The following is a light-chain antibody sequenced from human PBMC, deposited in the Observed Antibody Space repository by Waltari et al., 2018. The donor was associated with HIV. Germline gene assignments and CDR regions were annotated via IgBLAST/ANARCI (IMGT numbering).Light chain of an antibody. CDR3: CSYADTYTWV. CDR2: DVS. Sequence: QSALTQPRSVSGSPGQSVTISCTGTRRDVGDYNFVSWYQQHPGKAPKLMIYDVSERPSGVPVRFSGSKSGNTASLTISGLQAEDEADYYCCSYADTYTWVFGGGTKLTVL. V-gene: IGLV2-11*01. J-gene: IGLJ3*02. CDR1: RRDVGDYNF.